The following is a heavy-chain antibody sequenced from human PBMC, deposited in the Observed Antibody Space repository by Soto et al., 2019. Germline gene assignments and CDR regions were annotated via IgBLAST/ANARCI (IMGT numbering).Heavy chain of an antibody. CDR3: ARDKHYYYGMDV. J-gene: IGHJ6*02. CDR1: GGSFSGYY. V-gene: IGHV4-34*01. CDR2: INHSGST. Sequence: PSETLSLTCAVYGGSFSGYYWTWIRQPPGTGLEWIGEINHSGSTNYNPSLKSRVTISVDTSKNQFSLKLTSVTAADTAVYYCARDKHYYYGMDVWGQGTTVTVSS.